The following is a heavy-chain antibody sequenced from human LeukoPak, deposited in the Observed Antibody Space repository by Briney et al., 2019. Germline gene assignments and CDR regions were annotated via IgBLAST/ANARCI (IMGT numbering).Heavy chain of an antibody. CDR1: GGSISSGSYY. Sequence: PSETLSLTCTVSGGSISSGSYYWSWIRQPAGKGLKWIGRIYTSGSTNYNPSLKSRVTISVDTSKNQFSLKLSSVTAADTAVYYCARESGSYYYYYMDVWGKGTTVTVSS. V-gene: IGHV4-61*02. J-gene: IGHJ6*03. CDR2: IYTSGST. CDR3: ARESGSYYYYYMDV. D-gene: IGHD1-26*01.